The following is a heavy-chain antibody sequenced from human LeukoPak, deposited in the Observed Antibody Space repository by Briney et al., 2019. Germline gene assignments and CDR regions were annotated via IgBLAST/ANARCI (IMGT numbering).Heavy chain of an antibody. Sequence: ASVKVSCKASGYTFTHYYMHWVRQAPGQGLEWMGWINPNSGGTNYAQKFQGRVTITRDTSISTAYMELSRLRSDDTAVYYCARVIGLSRIVGAPSPPGYWGQGTLVTVSS. CDR3: ARVIGLSRIVGAPSPPGY. V-gene: IGHV1-2*02. CDR2: INPNSGGT. J-gene: IGHJ4*02. D-gene: IGHD1-26*01. CDR1: GYTFTHYY.